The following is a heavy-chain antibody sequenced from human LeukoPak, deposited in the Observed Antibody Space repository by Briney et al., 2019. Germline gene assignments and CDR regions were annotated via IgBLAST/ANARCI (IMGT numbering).Heavy chain of an antibody. V-gene: IGHV4-39*07. CDR2: IYYSGST. CDR3: ARVGKGSSGWETFDY. D-gene: IGHD6-19*01. CDR1: GGSISSSNFY. Sequence: SETLSLTCTVSGGSISSSNFYWGWIRQPPGKGLEWIGSIYYSGSTYYNPSLKSRVSISVDTSKNQFSLKLSSVTAADTAVYYCARVGKGSSGWETFDYWGQGTLVTVSS. J-gene: IGHJ4*02.